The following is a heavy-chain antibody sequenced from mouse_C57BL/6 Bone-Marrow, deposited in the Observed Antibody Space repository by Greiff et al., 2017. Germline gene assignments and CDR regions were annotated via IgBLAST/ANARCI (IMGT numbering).Heavy chain of an antibody. CDR3: ARGLYYDYGGAY. J-gene: IGHJ3*01. Sequence: EVKLQESGPGMVKPSQSLSLTCTVTGYSITSGYDWHWIRHFPGNKLEWMGYISYSGSTNYNPSLKSRISIAHDTSKNHFFLKFNSVTTEDTATYYCARGLYYDYGGAYWGQGTLVTVSA. CDR2: ISYSGST. CDR1: GYSITSGYD. V-gene: IGHV3-1*01. D-gene: IGHD2-4*01.